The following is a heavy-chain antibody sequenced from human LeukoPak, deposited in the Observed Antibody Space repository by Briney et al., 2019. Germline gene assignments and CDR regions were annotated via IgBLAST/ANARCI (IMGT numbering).Heavy chain of an antibody. J-gene: IGHJ4*02. CDR2: THHSGAT. V-gene: IGHV4-59*01. D-gene: IGHD5-18*01. CDR3: ARSSGHSYGDFDY. Sequence: SETLSLTCTVSGGSISSYYWSWIRQPPGKGLEWLGYTHHSGATSYNPSLKSRSTMSLDTSNNQFSLKLSSVTAADTAVYYCARSSGHSYGDFDYWGQGNLVTVSS. CDR1: GGSISSYY.